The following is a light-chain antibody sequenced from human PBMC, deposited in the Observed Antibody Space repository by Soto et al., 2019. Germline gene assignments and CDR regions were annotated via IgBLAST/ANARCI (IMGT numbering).Light chain of an antibody. CDR2: AAS. CDR3: QQPPTR. CDR1: QGISSY. J-gene: IGKJ4*02. Sequence: DIQLTQSPSFLSASVGDRVTITCRASQGISSYLAWYQQKPGKAPKLLIYAASTLQSGVPSRFSGSGSGTEFTLTISSLQPEDFATYYCQQPPTRFGGGTKVEIK. V-gene: IGKV1-9*01.